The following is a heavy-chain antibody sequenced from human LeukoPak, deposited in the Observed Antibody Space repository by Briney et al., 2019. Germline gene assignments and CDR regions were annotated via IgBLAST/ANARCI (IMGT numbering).Heavy chain of an antibody. J-gene: IGHJ4*02. D-gene: IGHD3-22*01. CDR3: AKDSFTYYYDSSGWYYFDY. CDR1: GFTFSSYG. Sequence: GGSLRLSCAAPGFTFSSYGMHWVRQAPGKGLEWVAFIRYDGSNKYYADSVKGRFTISRDNSKNTLYLQMNSLRAEDTAVYYCAKDSFTYYYDSSGWYYFDYWGQGTLVTVSS. CDR2: IRYDGSNK. V-gene: IGHV3-30*02.